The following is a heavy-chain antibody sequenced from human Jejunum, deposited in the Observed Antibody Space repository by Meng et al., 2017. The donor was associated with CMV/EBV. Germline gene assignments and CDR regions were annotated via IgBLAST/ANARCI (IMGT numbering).Heavy chain of an antibody. V-gene: IGHV3-23*01. Sequence: SGFTFSSFAMIWVRQAPGKGLEWVSTIDSSDRTYYADSVKGRFTISRDNSKNTLHLQMNSLRAEDTAVYYCAKSLVDTAMDLDEWSQETLVTVSS. CDR3: AKSLVDTAMDLDE. D-gene: IGHD5-18*01. CDR1: GFTFSSFA. J-gene: IGHJ4*02. CDR2: IDSSDRT.